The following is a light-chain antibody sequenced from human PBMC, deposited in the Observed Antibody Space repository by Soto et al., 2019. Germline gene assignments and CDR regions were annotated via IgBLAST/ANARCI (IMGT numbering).Light chain of an antibody. CDR1: QAISSH. CDR2: GAS. Sequence: DIQLTQSPSFLSASVGGRVTITCRASQAISSHLAWYQQKPGKAPNLLIYGASTLQSGVPSRFSGSGSGTQFTLTISSLQPEDFATYYCQQTFSNPRTFGGGTKVEIQ. V-gene: IGKV1-9*01. J-gene: IGKJ4*01. CDR3: QQTFSNPRT.